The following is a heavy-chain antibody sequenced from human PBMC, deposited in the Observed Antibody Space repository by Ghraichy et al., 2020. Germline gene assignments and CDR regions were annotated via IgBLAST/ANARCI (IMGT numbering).Heavy chain of an antibody. V-gene: IGHV1-18*04. CDR1: GYTFTSYG. CDR2: ISAYNGNT. CDR3: ARVFVRSPIYDSSGYSDY. D-gene: IGHD3-22*01. Sequence: ASVKVSCKASGYTFTSYGISWVRQAPGQGLEWMGWISAYNGNTNYAQKLQGRVTMTTDTSTSTAYMELRSLRSDDTAVYYCARVFVRSPIYDSSGYSDYWGQGTLVTVSS. J-gene: IGHJ4*02.